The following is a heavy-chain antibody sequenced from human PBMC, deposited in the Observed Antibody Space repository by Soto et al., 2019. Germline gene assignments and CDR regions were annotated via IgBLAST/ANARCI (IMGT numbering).Heavy chain of an antibody. CDR3: AAQAGYALAIQAPFDY. V-gene: IGHV1-69*06. CDR1: GWTFSSYA. CDR2: IIPIFGTA. J-gene: IGHJ4*02. D-gene: IGHD5-12*01. Sequence: SVKVSCKACGWTFSSYAISWVGQAAGQGLEWMGGIIPIFGTANYAQKFQGRVTITADKSTSTAYMELSSLRSEDTAVYYCAAQAGYALAIQAPFDYWGQGTLVTVSS.